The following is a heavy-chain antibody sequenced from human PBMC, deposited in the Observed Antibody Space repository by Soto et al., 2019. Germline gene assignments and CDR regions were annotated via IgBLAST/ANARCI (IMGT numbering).Heavy chain of an antibody. V-gene: IGHV3-13*01. CDR3: ARGTGAQLMYFDL. D-gene: IGHD7-27*01. Sequence: EVNLVESGGGLVRPGGSLRLSCAASGFTFSNSDMHWVRQTTGKGLEWLSGIGTVGDTYYPPSVRCRFTISRENAKNSLYLQMDGLRAEDTAVYFCARGTGAQLMYFDLWGRGTLVTVSS. CDR2: IGTVGDT. J-gene: IGHJ2*01. CDR1: GFTFSNSD.